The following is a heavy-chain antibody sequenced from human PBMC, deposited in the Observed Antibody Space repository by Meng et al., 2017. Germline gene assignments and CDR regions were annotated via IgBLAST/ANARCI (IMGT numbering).Heavy chain of an antibody. Sequence: GGSLRLSCAASGFTFSSYAMSWVRQAPGKGLEWVSAISGSGGSTYYADSVKGRFTFSRDNPKNTLYLQMNSLRAEDTTVYYCAKMSSSWSLYWGQGTLVTVSS. V-gene: IGHV3-23*01. CDR1: GFTFSSYA. CDR2: ISGSGGST. D-gene: IGHD6-13*01. J-gene: IGHJ4*02. CDR3: AKMSSSWSLY.